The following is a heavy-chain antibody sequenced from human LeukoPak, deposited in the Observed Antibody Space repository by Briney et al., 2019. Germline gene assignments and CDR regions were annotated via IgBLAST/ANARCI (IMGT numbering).Heavy chain of an antibody. CDR1: GGSFGGYY. CDR2: INHRGST. Sequence: PSETLSLTCAVYGGSFGGYYRSWVRQPPGKGLEWIGEINHRGSTNYNPSLKSRVAISVDTSKTQFSLQLNSVTPEDTAVYYCARGAKSSFDYWGQGTLVTVSS. CDR3: ARGAKSSFDY. V-gene: IGHV4-34*01. J-gene: IGHJ4*02.